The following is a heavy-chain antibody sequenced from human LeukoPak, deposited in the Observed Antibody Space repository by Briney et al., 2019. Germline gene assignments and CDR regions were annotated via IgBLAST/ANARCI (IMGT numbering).Heavy chain of an antibody. Sequence: PSETLSLTCTVSGGSISSSSYYWGWIRQPPGKGLEWIGSIYYSGSTYYNPSLKSRVTISVDTSKNQFSLKLSSVTAADTAVYYCARVRRSGLRLDWFDPWGQGTLVTVSS. CDR3: ARVRRSGLRLDWFDP. D-gene: IGHD3-3*01. CDR2: IYYSGST. CDR1: GGSISSSSYY. V-gene: IGHV4-39*01. J-gene: IGHJ5*02.